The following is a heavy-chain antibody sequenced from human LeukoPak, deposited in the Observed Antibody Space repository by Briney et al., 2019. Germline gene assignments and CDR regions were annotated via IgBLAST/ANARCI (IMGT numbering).Heavy chain of an antibody. CDR3: AREYRGYCSGGSCYGWFDP. J-gene: IGHJ5*02. CDR1: GDSISSGNYY. D-gene: IGHD2-15*01. V-gene: IGHV4-31*03. Sequence: SETLSLTCTVSGDSISSGNYYWSWIRQHPGKGLEWIGYIYYSGSTYYNPSLKSRVTISMDTSKNQFSLKLNSVSAADTAVYYCAREYRGYCSGGSCYGWFDPWGQGTLVTVSS. CDR2: IYYSGST.